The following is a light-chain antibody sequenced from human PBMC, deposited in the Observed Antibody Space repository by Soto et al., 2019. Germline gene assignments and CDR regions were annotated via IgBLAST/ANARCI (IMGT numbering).Light chain of an antibody. CDR2: ASS. J-gene: IGKJ1*01. CDR1: YSIRNS. CDR3: QQYGSSGT. Sequence: DIQMTQSPSSLSASVGDRVTITCRASYSIRNSLKWYQQKPGKAPEFLIYASSILQSGVPSRFSGSASGTDFTLTISRLEPEDFAVYYCQQYGSSGTFGQGTKVDIK. V-gene: IGKV1-39*01.